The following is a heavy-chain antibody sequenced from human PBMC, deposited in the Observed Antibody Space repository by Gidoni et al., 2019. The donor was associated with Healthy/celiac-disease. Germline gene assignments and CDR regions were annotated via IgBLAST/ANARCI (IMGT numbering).Heavy chain of an antibody. J-gene: IGHJ5*01. CDR1: GGSISSGGYY. CDR2: IYSSGST. V-gene: IGHV4-30-4*01. Sequence: QVQLQESGPGLVKPSQTLSLTCTVSGGSISSGGYYWSWIRQPAGKGLEWIGYIYSSGSTHYNPSLKSRVTISVDTSKNQFSLKLSSVTAADTAVYYCARGKHTPGYYYGYDAFDIWGQGTLVTVSS. D-gene: IGHD3-10*01. CDR3: ARGKHTPGYYYGYDAFDI.